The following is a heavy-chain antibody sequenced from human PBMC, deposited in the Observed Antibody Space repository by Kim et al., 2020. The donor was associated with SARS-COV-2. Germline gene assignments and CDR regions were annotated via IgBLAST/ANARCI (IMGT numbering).Heavy chain of an antibody. Sequence: LKSPGTIAVDTSKNQFSLKLSSVTAADTAVYYCARTRITMIVVVTHFDYWGQGTLVTVSS. V-gene: IGHV4-31*01. CDR3: ARTRITMIVVVTHFDY. J-gene: IGHJ4*02. D-gene: IGHD3-22*01.